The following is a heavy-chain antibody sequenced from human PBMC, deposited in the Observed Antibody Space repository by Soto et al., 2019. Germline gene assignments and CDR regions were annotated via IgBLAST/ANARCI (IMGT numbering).Heavy chain of an antibody. Sequence: PVVPLRDSCGASGVTCSGYYMSWISQAPGKGLEWVSYISSSGSTIYYADSVKGRLTISRDNAKNSLYLQMNSLRAEDTAVYYCARRIAVAGPNWFDPWGQGTLVPVS. V-gene: IGHV3-11*01. CDR1: GVTCSGYY. CDR3: ARRIAVAGPNWFDP. D-gene: IGHD6-19*01. J-gene: IGHJ5*02. CDR2: ISSSGSTI.